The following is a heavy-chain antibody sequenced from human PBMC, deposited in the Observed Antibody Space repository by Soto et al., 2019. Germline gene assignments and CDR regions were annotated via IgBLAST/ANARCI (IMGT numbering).Heavy chain of an antibody. J-gene: IGHJ6*02. Sequence: LRLSCAASGFTFSSYAMSWVRQAPGKGLEWVSAISGSGGSTYYADSVKGRFTISRDNAKNSLYLQMNSLRAEGTALYYCAKGAFWSGSLYGMDVWGQGTTVTVSS. CDR2: ISGSGGST. D-gene: IGHD3-3*01. CDR1: GFTFSSYA. CDR3: AKGAFWSGSLYGMDV. V-gene: IGHV3-23*01.